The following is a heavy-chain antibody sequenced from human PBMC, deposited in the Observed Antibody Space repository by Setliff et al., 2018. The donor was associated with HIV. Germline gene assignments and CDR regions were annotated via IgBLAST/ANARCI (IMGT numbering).Heavy chain of an antibody. Sequence: SETLSLTCTVSGGSISGFYWSWIRQSAGKGLEWIGRIHTSGDSDFNPSLKSRVTMSVDTSKNQISLKVNSVTAADTAVYYCARDVLDLVISVYGFWGQGIPVTVSS. J-gene: IGHJ4*02. CDR2: IHTSGDS. CDR1: GGSISGFY. V-gene: IGHV4-4*07. D-gene: IGHD3-22*01. CDR3: ARDVLDLVISVYGF.